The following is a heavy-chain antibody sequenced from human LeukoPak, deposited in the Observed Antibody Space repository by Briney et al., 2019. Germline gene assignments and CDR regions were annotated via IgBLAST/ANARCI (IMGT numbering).Heavy chain of an antibody. D-gene: IGHD3-10*01. CDR2: ISYDGSNK. CDR1: GFTFSSYA. CDR3: ARDLSPVVRASPMGY. J-gene: IGHJ4*02. V-gene: IGHV3-30-3*01. Sequence: GRSLRLSCAASGFTFSSYAMHWVRQAPGKGLEWVAVISYDGSNKYYADSVKGRFTISRDNSKNTLYLQMNSLRAEDTAVYYCARDLSPVVRASPMGYWGQGTPVTVSS.